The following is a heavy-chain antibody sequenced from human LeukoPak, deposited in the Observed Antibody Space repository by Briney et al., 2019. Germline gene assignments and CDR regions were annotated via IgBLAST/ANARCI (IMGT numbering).Heavy chain of an antibody. V-gene: IGHV1-69*05. CDR3: ARRSVVVSAAGDDAFDL. CDR2: IIPIFGTA. D-gene: IGHD2-15*01. Sequence: SVKVSCKASGGTFSSYAISWVRQAPGQGLEWMGGIIPIFGTANYAQKFQGRVTITTDTSTRTAYMELRSLRYDDTAVYYCARRSVVVSAAGDDAFDLWGQGTMVTVSS. J-gene: IGHJ3*01. CDR1: GGTFSSYA.